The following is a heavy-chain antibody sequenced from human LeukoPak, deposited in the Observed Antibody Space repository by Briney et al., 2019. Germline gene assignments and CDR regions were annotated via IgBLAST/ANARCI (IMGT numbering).Heavy chain of an antibody. J-gene: IGHJ4*02. V-gene: IGHV1-2*02. Sequence: ASVKVSCKASGGTFSTYAVSWVRQAPGQGLEWMGWINPNSGGTNYAQKFQGRVTMTRDTSISTAYMELSRLRSDDTAVYYCARVPRAVRGGFDYWGQGTLVTVSS. CDR3: ARVPRAVRGGFDY. CDR2: INPNSGGT. D-gene: IGHD3-10*01. CDR1: GGTFSTYA.